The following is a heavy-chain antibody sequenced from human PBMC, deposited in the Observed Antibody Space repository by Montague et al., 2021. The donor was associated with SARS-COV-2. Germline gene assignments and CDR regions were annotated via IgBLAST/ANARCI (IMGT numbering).Heavy chain of an antibody. V-gene: IGHV4-34*01. J-gene: IGHJ6*03. CDR2: INHGGST. CDR3: ARLRDGVVPSPILGVGPYYSYYYMDV. D-gene: IGHD3-10*01. Sequence: SETLSLTCAVHGTSFSGYYRNWIRQPPGKGLEWIGEINHGGSTKXSPSLKSRLTISADTSKNQFSLKLTSVAATDTAVYYCARLRDGVVPSPILGVGPYYSYYYMDVWGRGTTVTVSS. CDR1: GTSFSGYY.